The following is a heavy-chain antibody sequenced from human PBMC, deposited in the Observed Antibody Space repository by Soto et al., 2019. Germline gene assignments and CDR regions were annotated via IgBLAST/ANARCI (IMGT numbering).Heavy chain of an antibody. CDR3: ARDLWDSGWSFDY. CDR2: IYSGGST. CDR1: GVTVSSNY. Sequence: GGSLRLSCAASGVTVSSNYMSWVRQAPGKGLEWVSVIYSGGSTYYADSVKGRFTISRDNSKNTLYLQLGSLRDDDMAVYYCARDLWDSGWSFDYWGLGTLVTVSS. D-gene: IGHD6-19*01. J-gene: IGHJ4*02. V-gene: IGHV3-66*01.